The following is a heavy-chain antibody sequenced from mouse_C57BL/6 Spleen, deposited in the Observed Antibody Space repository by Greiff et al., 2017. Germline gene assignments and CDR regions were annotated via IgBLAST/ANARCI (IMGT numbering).Heavy chain of an antibody. CDR1: GYTFTDYY. V-gene: IGHV1-76*01. CDR2: IYPGSGNT. CDR3: AREGGPHYYAMDY. J-gene: IGHJ4*01. D-gene: IGHD1-1*02. Sequence: LVESGAELVRPGASVKLSCKASGYTFTDYYINWVKQRPGQGLEWIARIYPGSGNTYYNEKFKGKATLTAEKSSSTAYMQLSSLTSEDSAVYCCAREGGPHYYAMDYWGQGTSVTVSS.